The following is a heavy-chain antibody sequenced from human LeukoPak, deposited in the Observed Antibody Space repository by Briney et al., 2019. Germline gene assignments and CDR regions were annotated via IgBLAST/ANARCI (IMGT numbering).Heavy chain of an antibody. CDR3: ASPYSSSWYYFDY. CDR2: IYSGGST. Sequence: GGSLRLSCAASGFTFSNAWMSWVRQAPGKGLEWVAVIYSGGSTYYADSVKGRFTISRDNSKNTLYLQMNSLRAEDTAVYYCASPYSSSWYYFDYWGQGTLVTVSS. CDR1: GFTFSNAW. J-gene: IGHJ4*02. V-gene: IGHV3-66*01. D-gene: IGHD6-13*01.